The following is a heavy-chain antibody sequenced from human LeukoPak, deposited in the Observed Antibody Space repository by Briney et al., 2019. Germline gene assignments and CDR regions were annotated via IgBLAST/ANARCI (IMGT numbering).Heavy chain of an antibody. CDR1: GGSISSYY. Sequence: SETLSLTCTASGGSISSYYWSWIRQPPGKGLEWIGYIYYSGSTNYNPSRKSRVTISVDTSKNQFSLKLSSVTAADTAVYACARGIASSSWYRYDYWGQGTLVTVSS. CDR2: IYYSGST. V-gene: IGHV4-59*01. D-gene: IGHD6-13*01. J-gene: IGHJ4*02. CDR3: ARGIASSSWYRYDY.